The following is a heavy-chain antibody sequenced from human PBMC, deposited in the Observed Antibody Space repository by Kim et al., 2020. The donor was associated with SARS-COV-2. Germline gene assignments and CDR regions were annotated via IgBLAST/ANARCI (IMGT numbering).Heavy chain of an antibody. V-gene: IGHV1-2*02. CDR2: INPTSGGT. J-gene: IGHJ4*02. CDR3: ATRGGNILTGYYLLDY. D-gene: IGHD3-9*01. Sequence: GLRVMGWINPTSGGTNSAQKFQGRVTMTRDTSISTAYMELSRLRSDDTAVYYCATRGGNILTGYYLLDYWGQGTLVTVSS.